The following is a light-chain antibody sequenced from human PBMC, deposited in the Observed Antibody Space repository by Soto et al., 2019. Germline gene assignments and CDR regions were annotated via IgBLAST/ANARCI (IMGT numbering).Light chain of an antibody. CDR2: EVS. J-gene: IGLJ3*02. CDR1: SSDVGGYNY. CDR3: SSYRSGSTNWV. Sequence: QSALTQPASVSGSPGQSITISCTGTSSDVGGYNYVSWYQQHPGKAPKLMIYEVSYRPSGVSDRFSGSKSGNTASLTISGLQAEDEADYFCSSYRSGSTNWVFGGGTKLTVL. V-gene: IGLV2-14*01.